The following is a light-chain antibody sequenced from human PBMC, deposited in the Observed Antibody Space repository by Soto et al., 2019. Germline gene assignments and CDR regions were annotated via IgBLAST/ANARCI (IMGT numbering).Light chain of an antibody. CDR2: EVS. Sequence: QSVLTQPASVYGSPGQSITISCTGTSSDVGGYNYVSWYQQHPGKAPKLMIYEVSNRPSGVSNRFSGSKSGNTASLTISGLQAEDEADYYCSSYTSSSTLDFGTGTKVTVL. V-gene: IGLV2-14*01. CDR3: SSYTSSSTLD. J-gene: IGLJ1*01. CDR1: SSDVGGYNY.